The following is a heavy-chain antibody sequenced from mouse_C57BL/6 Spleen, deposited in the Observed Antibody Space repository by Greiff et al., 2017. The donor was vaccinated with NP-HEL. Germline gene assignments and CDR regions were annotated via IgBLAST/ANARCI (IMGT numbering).Heavy chain of an antibody. CDR3: TRYYYGSSYYAMDY. D-gene: IGHD1-1*01. CDR1: GYTFTSYW. Sequence: VQLKQSGTVLARPGASVKMSCKPSGYTFTSYWMHWVKQRPGQGLEWIGAIYPGNSDTSYNQKFKGKAKLTAVTSASTAYMELSSLTNEDSAVYYCTRYYYGSSYYAMDYWGQGTSVTVSS. CDR2: IYPGNSDT. J-gene: IGHJ4*01. V-gene: IGHV1-5*01.